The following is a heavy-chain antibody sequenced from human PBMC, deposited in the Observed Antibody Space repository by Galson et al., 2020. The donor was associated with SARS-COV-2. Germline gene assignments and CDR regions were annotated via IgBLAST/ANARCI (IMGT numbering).Heavy chain of an antibody. D-gene: IGHD3-10*01. CDR3: ARGPDRYFGSGSYDALGY. CDR2: IRADNGDT. J-gene: IGHJ4*02. Sequence: ASVKVSCKASGYTFSNLGITWVRQAPGQGLEWMGWIRADNGDTNYAQSLQGRVAMTTDTSTTTVYMELRSLRSDDTAVYYCARGPDRYFGSGSYDALGYWGQGTLVTVSS. CDR1: GYTFSNLG. V-gene: IGHV1-18*01.